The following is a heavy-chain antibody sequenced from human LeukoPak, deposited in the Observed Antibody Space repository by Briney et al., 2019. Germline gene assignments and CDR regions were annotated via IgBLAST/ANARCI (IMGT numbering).Heavy chain of an antibody. CDR1: GFTFSSYG. D-gene: IGHD2-21*01. CDR3: AKEILWDLHDFDY. V-gene: IGHV3-30*18. CDR2: ISYYGSNN. Sequence: PGGSLRLSCAASGFTFSSYGMHWVRQAPRKGLELEAVISYYGSNNYYEDSVKGRFTISRDNSKNTLYLQMNSLRAEDTAVYYCAKEILWDLHDFDYWGQGTLVTVSS. J-gene: IGHJ4*02.